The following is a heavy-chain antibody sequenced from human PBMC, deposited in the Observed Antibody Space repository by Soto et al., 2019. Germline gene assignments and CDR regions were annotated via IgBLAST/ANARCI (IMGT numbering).Heavy chain of an antibody. J-gene: IGHJ1*01. V-gene: IGHV3-23*01. CDR2: ISGGGSTT. CDR1: GFTFSSYA. D-gene: IGHD6-13*01. Sequence: GGSLRLSCESSGFTFSSYAMSWVRQAPGKGLEWVSGISGGGSTTYYADSVKGRFTISRDNSKNTLYLQVNSLRAEDTAVYYCARDQAAGGTISRYFQDWGQGTLVTVSS. CDR3: ARDQAAGGTISRYFQD.